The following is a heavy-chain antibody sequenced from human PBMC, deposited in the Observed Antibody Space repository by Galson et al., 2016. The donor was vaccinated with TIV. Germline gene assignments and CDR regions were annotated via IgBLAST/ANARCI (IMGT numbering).Heavy chain of an antibody. Sequence: SLRLSCAASGFTFSSFGMHWARQAPGKGLEWVALIRYDGSRRYYADSVKGRFTISRDDSKNTLYLQMKGLRRDDSAVYYCASGVVAHTYYFYGMDVWGQGTTVTVSS. J-gene: IGHJ6*02. CDR2: IRYDGSRR. CDR3: ASGVVAHTYYFYGMDV. D-gene: IGHD2-15*01. CDR1: GFTFSSFG. V-gene: IGHV3-30*02.